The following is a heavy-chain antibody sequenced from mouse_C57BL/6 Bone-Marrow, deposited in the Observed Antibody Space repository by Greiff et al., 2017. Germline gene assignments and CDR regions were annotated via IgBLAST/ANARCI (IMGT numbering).Heavy chain of an antibody. D-gene: IGHD1-1*01. CDR3: ASLTTGVSYWYCDV. CDR2: IRNKANGYTT. Sequence: EVQRVESGGGLVQPGGSLSLSCAASGFTFTDYYMSWVRQPPGKALAWLGFIRNKANGYTTEYSASVKGRFTISRDNSQSILYLQMNALRAEDSATYYCASLTTGVSYWYCDVWGTGTTVTVSS. J-gene: IGHJ1*03. CDR1: GFTFTDYY. V-gene: IGHV7-3*01.